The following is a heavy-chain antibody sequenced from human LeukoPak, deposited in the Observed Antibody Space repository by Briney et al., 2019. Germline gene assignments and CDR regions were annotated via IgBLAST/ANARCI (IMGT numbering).Heavy chain of an antibody. CDR3: ARGAVAGTLNWFDP. D-gene: IGHD6-19*01. Sequence: GESLKISCKGSGYSFTSYWIVWVRQMPGKGLECMGIIYPGDSDSRYGPSFQGQVTISADKSISTAYLQWSSLKASDTAMYYCARGAVAGTLNWFDPWGQETLVTVSS. V-gene: IGHV5-51*01. CDR2: IYPGDSDS. CDR1: GYSFTSYW. J-gene: IGHJ5*02.